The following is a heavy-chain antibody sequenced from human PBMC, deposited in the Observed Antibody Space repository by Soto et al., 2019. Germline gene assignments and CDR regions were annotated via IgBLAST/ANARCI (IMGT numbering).Heavy chain of an antibody. CDR3: ARVRLRDTAMSYNWFDP. D-gene: IGHD5-18*01. J-gene: IGHJ5*02. Sequence: NPSETLSLTCTVSGGSISSYYWSWIRQPPGKGLEWIGYIYYSGSTNYNPSLKSRVTISVDTSKNQFSLKLSSVTAADTAVYYCARVRLRDTAMSYNWFDPWGQGTLVTVSS. CDR2: IYYSGST. CDR1: GGSISSYY. V-gene: IGHV4-59*01.